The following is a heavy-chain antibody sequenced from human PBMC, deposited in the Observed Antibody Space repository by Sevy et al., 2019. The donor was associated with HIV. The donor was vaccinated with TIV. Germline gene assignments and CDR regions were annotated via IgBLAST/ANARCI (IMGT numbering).Heavy chain of an antibody. CDR3: ATHAGIAAAGRVFDY. J-gene: IGHJ4*02. CDR2: TRNKADGYTT. Sequence: GGSLRLSCVASGFTFSDHYMEWVRQAPGKGLEWVGRTRNKADGYTTEYAASVKGRFTISRDESKNSLYVQMNSLKAEDTAVHSCATHAGIAAAGRVFDYWGQGTLVTVSS. V-gene: IGHV3-72*01. D-gene: IGHD6-13*01. CDR1: GFTFSDHY.